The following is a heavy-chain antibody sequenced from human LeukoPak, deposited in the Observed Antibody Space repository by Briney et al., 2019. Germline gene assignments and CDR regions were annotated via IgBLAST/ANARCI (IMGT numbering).Heavy chain of an antibody. CDR2: INTDGIST. CDR3: ARAEDCSSTSCPRAFDI. D-gene: IGHD2-2*01. CDR1: GFTFSSYW. Sequence: GGSLRLSCAASGFTFSSYWMHRVRQAPGKGLVWVSRINTDGISTNYADSVKGRFTISRDNAKNTLYLQMNSLRVEDTAVYYCARAEDCSSTSCPRAFDIWGQGTMVTVSS. J-gene: IGHJ3*02. V-gene: IGHV3-74*01.